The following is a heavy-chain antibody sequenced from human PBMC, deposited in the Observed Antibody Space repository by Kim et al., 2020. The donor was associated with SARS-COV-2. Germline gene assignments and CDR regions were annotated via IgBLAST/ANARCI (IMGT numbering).Heavy chain of an antibody. D-gene: IGHD6-6*01. V-gene: IGHV1-8*01. CDR2: T. J-gene: IGHJ4*02. CDR3: AKSSSRKPIDY. Sequence: TGCAKKFQGRVTMTRNTSISTAYMELSSLRAEDPAVYYCAKSSSRKPIDYWGQGTLVTVSS.